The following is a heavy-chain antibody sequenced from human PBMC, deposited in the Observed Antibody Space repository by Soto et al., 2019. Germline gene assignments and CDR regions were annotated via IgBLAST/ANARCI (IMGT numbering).Heavy chain of an antibody. D-gene: IGHD3-3*01. CDR1: GFTFGDYA. J-gene: IGHJ4*02. V-gene: IGHV3-49*03. CDR3: TSEYYDFWRGYYSEVYFDY. Sequence: SLRLSCTASGFTFGDYAMSWFRQAPGKGLEWVGFIRSKAYGGTTEYAASVKGRFTISRDDSKSIAYLQMNSLKTEDTAVYYCTSEYYDFWRGYYSEVYFDYWGQRTLVTVSS. CDR2: IRSKAYGGTT.